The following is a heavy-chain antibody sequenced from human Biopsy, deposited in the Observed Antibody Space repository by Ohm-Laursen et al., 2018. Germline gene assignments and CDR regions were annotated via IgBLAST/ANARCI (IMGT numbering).Heavy chain of an antibody. CDR3: GNEVHGRDY. D-gene: IGHD2-15*01. V-gene: IGHV4-34*08. CDR2: INQAGTT. J-gene: IGHJ4*02. CDR1: GKTLSDYR. Sequence: SDTLSLTCAVFGKTLSDYRWSWIRQPPGKGLEWIGQINQAGTTNYNPSLKSRVSISADASKYEFSLRLTSVTAADTAVYLCGNEVHGRDYWGLGAQVTVSS.